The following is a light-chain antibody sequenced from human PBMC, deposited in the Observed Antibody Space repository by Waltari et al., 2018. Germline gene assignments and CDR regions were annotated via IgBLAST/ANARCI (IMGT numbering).Light chain of an antibody. CDR3: QQSYSTLIT. CDR1: HTISTY. CDR2: AAS. V-gene: IGKV1-39*01. Sequence: DIQRTQTPSSLYASVRDRVNIPCRASHTISTYLHWYQQNPGKAPKLLIHAASNLQSVVSSRFSGSGSGTDFTLTISSLQPEDFATYYCQQSYSTLITFGQGTRLEI. J-gene: IGKJ5*01.